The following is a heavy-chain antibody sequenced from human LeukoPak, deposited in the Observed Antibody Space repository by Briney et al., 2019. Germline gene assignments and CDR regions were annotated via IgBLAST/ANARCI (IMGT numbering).Heavy chain of an antibody. CDR1: GYTFTSYG. D-gene: IGHD1-14*01. CDR3: ARARPQGRRYYYYGMDV. J-gene: IGHJ6*02. CDR2: ISAYNGNT. V-gene: IGHV1-18*01. Sequence: GAPVKVSCKASGYTFTSYGISWVRQAPGKGLEWMGWISAYNGNTNYAQKLQGRVTMTTDTSTSTAYMELRSLRSDDTAVYYCARARPQGRRYYYYGMDVWGQGTTVTVSS.